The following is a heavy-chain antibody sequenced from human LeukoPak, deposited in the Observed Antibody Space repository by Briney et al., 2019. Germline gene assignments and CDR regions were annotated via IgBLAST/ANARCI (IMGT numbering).Heavy chain of an antibody. Sequence: SSETLSLTCTVSGGSISSGGYYWSWIRQHPGKGLEWIGYIYCSGSTCYNPSLKSRVTISVDTSKNQFSLKLSSVTAADTAVYYCARGQAASGSYEFDYWGQGTLVTVSS. CDR2: IYCSGST. CDR1: GGSISSGGYY. V-gene: IGHV4-31*03. D-gene: IGHD1-26*01. CDR3: ARGQAASGSYEFDY. J-gene: IGHJ4*02.